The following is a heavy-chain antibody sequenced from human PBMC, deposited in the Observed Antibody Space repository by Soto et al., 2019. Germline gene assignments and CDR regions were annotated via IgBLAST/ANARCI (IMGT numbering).Heavy chain of an antibody. CDR3: ARLYSSGWYGRGRW. CDR1: GFTFDDYG. V-gene: IGHV3-20*04. J-gene: IGHJ4*02. Sequence: EVQLVESGGGVVRPGGSLRLSCAASGFTFDDYGMSWVRQAPGKGLEWVSGINWNGGSTGYADSVKGRFTISRDNAKNTRYLQMNSLRSEHTVLCYFARLYSSGWYGRGRWWGQGTLVTVSS. D-gene: IGHD6-19*01. CDR2: INWNGGST.